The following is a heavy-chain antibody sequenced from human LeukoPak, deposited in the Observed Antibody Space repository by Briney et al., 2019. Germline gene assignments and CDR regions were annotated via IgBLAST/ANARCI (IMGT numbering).Heavy chain of an antibody. CDR2: ISGGGGST. CDR3: AKDIENATSPDFDY. D-gene: IGHD5-12*01. Sequence: GSLRLSCAASGFTFSSYAMSWVRQAPGKGLEWVSAISGGGGSTYYADSVKGRFTISRDNSKNTLYLQTNSLRAEDTAVYYCAKDIENATSPDFDYWGQGPLVTVSS. CDR1: GFTFSSYA. V-gene: IGHV3-23*01. J-gene: IGHJ4*02.